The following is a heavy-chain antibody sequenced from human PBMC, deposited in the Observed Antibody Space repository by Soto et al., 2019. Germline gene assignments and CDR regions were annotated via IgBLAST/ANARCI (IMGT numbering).Heavy chain of an antibody. V-gene: IGHV4-34*01. Sequence: PSETLSLTCAVYGGSFSGYYWSWIRQPPGKGLEWIGEINHSGSTNYNPSLKSRVTISVDTSKNQFSLKLSSVTAADTAVYYCARAEMATIMRWFDPWGQGTLVTVSS. D-gene: IGHD5-12*01. J-gene: IGHJ5*02. CDR2: INHSGST. CDR1: GGSFSGYY. CDR3: ARAEMATIMRWFDP.